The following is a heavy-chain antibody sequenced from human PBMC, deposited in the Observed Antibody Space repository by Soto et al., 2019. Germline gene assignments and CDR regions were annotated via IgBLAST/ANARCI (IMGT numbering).Heavy chain of an antibody. J-gene: IGHJ4*02. V-gene: IGHV1-2*02. CDR3: ARGPSE. CDR2: MYPATGDT. CDR1: GYIFIGSY. Sequence: QVQLVQSGAEMKSPGSSVKVSCKATGYIFIGSYLHWIRQAPGQGPEWMGSMYPATGDTDYAQTYQGRVILTGDTAIGTAYMELKWLTFDDTGMYYCARGPSEWGQGTLVTVSS.